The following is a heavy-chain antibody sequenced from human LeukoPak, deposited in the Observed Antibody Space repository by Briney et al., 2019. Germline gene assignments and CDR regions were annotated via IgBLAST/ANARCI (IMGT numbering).Heavy chain of an antibody. D-gene: IGHD1-26*01. CDR2: IKQDGSEK. V-gene: IGHV3-7*01. Sequence: GGSLRLSCSASGFTFSSYWMSWVRQAPGKGLEWVANIKQDGSEKYYVDSVKGRFTISRDNAKNSLYLQMNSLRAEDTAVYYCARGTLVGATSYWGQGTLVTVSS. J-gene: IGHJ4*02. CDR1: GFTFSSYW. CDR3: ARGTLVGATSY.